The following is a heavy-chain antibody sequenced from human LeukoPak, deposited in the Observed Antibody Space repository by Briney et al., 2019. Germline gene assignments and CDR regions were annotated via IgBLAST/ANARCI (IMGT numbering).Heavy chain of an antibody. V-gene: IGHV4-34*01. J-gene: IGHJ6*02. D-gene: IGHD2-2*02. Sequence: SETLSLTCTVSGGSISIYYWSWIRQPPGKGLEWIGEINHSGSTNYNPSLKSRVTISVDTSKNQFSLKLSSVTAADTAVYYCARGREGENCSSTSCYRDDRSDVWGQGTTVTVSS. CDR1: GGSISIYY. CDR2: INHSGST. CDR3: ARGREGENCSSTSCYRDDRSDV.